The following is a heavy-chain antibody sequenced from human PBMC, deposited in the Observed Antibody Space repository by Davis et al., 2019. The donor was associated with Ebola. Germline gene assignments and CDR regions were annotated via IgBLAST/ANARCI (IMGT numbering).Heavy chain of an antibody. CDR3: ARASYYYDSSGISLFLDI. CDR2: INHSGST. Sequence: SETLSLTCAVYGGSFSGYYWSWIRQPPGKGLEWIGEINHSGSTNYNPSLKSRVTISVDTSKNQFSLKLSSVTAADTAVYYRARASYYYDSSGISLFLDIWGQGTMVTVSS. J-gene: IGHJ3*02. CDR1: GGSFSGYY. D-gene: IGHD3-22*01. V-gene: IGHV4-34*01.